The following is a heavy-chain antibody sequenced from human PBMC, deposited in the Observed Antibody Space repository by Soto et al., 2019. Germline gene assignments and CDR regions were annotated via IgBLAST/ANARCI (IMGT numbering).Heavy chain of an antibody. CDR1: GFTFSSYW. D-gene: IGHD3-10*01. J-gene: IGHJ3*02. V-gene: IGHV3-74*01. Sequence: GGSLRLSCAASGFTFSSYWMHWVRQAPGKGLVWVSRINTDGSGTSYADSVKGRFTNSRNNAKNTLFLQMNGLRAEDTAVYYCARAPSTMVRGAFDMWGQGTMVTVSS. CDR3: ARAPSTMVRGAFDM. CDR2: INTDGSGT.